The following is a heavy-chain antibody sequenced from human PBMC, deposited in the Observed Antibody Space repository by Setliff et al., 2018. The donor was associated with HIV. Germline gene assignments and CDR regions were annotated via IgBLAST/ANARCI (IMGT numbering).Heavy chain of an antibody. CDR3: ALASIVSTARWNH. CDR2: INPNSGAT. D-gene: IGHD1-26*01. CDR1: GYTFSGYY. J-gene: IGHJ4*02. V-gene: IGHV1-2*02. Sequence: GASVKVSCKASGYTFSGYYLHWVRRAPGQGLEWMGWINPNSGATNYAQSFQGRVTMTRDTSISTAYMGLSSLTSDDTAVYYCALASIVSTARWNHWGRGTTVTVSS.